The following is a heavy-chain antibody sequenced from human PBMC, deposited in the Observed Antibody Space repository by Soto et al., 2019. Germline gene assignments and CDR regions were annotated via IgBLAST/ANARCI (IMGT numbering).Heavy chain of an antibody. CDR1: GGSISSGGYY. CDR3: ARVLRLDYYYYMEG. J-gene: IGHJ6*03. V-gene: IGHV4-31*03. CDR2: IYYSGST. D-gene: IGHD3-16*01. Sequence: SETLSLTCTVSGGSISSGGYYWSWIRQHPGKGLEWIGYIYYSGSTYYNPSLKSRVTISVDTSKNQFSLKLSSVTAADTAVYYCARVLRLDYYYYMEGWGKGPTVNV.